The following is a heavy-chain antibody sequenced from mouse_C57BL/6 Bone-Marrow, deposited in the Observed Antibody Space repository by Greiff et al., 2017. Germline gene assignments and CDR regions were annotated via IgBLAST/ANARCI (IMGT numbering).Heavy chain of an antibody. CDR1: GYTFTDYE. CDR3: TRSGYYGSVAMDY. D-gene: IGHD1-1*01. CDR2: IDPETGGT. J-gene: IGHJ4*01. V-gene: IGHV1-15*01. Sequence: VKLMESGAELVRPGASVTLSCKASGYTFTDYEMHWVKQTPVHGLEWIGAIDPETGGTAYNQKFKGKAILTADKSSSTAYMELRSLTSEDSAVYYCTRSGYYGSVAMDYWGQGTSVTVSS.